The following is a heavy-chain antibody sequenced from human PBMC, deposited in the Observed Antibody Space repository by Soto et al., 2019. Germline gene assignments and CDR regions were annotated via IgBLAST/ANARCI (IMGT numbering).Heavy chain of an antibody. J-gene: IGHJ4*02. CDR1: GFTFSDSY. D-gene: IGHD3-10*01. Sequence: LRLSCAASGFTFSDSYMNWMRQAPGKGLEWVSYMSSSGSTIYYTDSVKGRFTISRDNAKNSLYLQMNSLRVEDTAVYYCARVARNGALWGQGTLVTVSS. V-gene: IGHV3-11*01. CDR2: MSSSGSTI. CDR3: ARVARNGAL.